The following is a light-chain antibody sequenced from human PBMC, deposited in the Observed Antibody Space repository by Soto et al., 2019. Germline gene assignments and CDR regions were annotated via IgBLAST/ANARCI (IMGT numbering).Light chain of an antibody. Sequence: IVLVQSPGTLSLSPGERATLSCRASQSVSSSYLAWYQQRPGQAPRLLIFGASYRATGIPDRFSGSGSGTDFTLTISRLEPEDFAVYYCQHYSSSPPEFTFGPGTKVDIK. CDR1: QSVSSSY. V-gene: IGKV3-20*01. CDR2: GAS. J-gene: IGKJ3*01. CDR3: QHYSSSPPEFT.